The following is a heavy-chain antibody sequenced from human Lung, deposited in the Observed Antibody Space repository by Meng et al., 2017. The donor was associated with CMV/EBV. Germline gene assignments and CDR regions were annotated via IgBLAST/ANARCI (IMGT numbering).Heavy chain of an antibody. J-gene: IGHJ1*01. Sequence: ASXXVSXKVSGYNIPELSMQWVRRAPGKGLEWMGGYDPEDGETIYAQKFQGRVRFTEDTSTNTAYMEVRSLTSADTAVYYCVTDDLGSGGDCSVGDWGQGXPVTVSS. V-gene: IGHV1-24*01. CDR3: VTDDLGSGGDCSVGD. CDR1: GYNIPELS. D-gene: IGHD2-21*02. CDR2: YDPEDGET.